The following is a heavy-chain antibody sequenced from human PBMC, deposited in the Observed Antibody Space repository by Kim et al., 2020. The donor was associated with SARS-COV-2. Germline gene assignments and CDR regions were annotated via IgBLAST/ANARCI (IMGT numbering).Heavy chain of an antibody. D-gene: IGHD5-12*01. CDR2: ISYDGSNK. CDR3: AKDWRWLQLVDY. V-gene: IGHV3-30*18. J-gene: IGHJ4*02. CDR1: GFTFSSYG. Sequence: GGSLRLSCAASGFTFSSYGMHWVRQAPGKGLEWVAVISYDGSNKYYADSVKGRFTISRDNSKNTLYLQMNSLRAEDTAVYYCAKDWRWLQLVDYWGQGTLVTVSS.